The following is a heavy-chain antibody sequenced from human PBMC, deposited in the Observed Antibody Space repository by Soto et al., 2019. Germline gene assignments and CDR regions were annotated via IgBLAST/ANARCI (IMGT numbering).Heavy chain of an antibody. D-gene: IGHD3-22*01. CDR1: GYTFTSYY. J-gene: IGHJ6*02. Sequence: ASVKVSCKASGYTFTSYYMHWVRQAPGQGLEWMGTINPSGGSTSYAQKFQGRVTMTRDTSTSTVYMELSSLRSEDTAVYYCARANDSSCYGPPSGMDVWGQGTMVTVSS. CDR2: INPSGGST. V-gene: IGHV1-46*01. CDR3: ARANDSSCYGPPSGMDV.